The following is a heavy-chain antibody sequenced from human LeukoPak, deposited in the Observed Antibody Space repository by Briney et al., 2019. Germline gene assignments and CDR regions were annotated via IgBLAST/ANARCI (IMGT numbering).Heavy chain of an antibody. J-gene: IGHJ5*02. V-gene: IGHV1-8*03. Sequence: ASVKVSCKASGYTFTSYDINWVRQATGQGLEWMGWMNPNSGNTGYAQKFQGRVTITRNTSISTAYMELSSQRSEDTAVYYCARGPLAARDWFDPWGQGTLVTVSS. CDR2: MNPNSGNT. CDR1: GYTFTSYD. CDR3: ARGPLAARDWFDP. D-gene: IGHD6-6*01.